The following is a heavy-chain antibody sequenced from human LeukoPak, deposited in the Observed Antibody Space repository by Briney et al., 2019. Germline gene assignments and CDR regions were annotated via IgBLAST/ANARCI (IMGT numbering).Heavy chain of an antibody. CDR2: ITSGGDYI. V-gene: IGHV3-21*01. CDR3: ARGHYDVLAASYKWTPDY. CDR1: GFTFNTFN. Sequence: GGSLRLSCAASGFTFNTFNMNWVRQAPGKGLEWVSSITSGGDYIYYADSVKGRFTTSRDNAKDSLSLQLNSLRVEDTAVYYCARGHYDVLAASYKWTPDYWGQGTLVTVSS. J-gene: IGHJ4*02. D-gene: IGHD3-9*01.